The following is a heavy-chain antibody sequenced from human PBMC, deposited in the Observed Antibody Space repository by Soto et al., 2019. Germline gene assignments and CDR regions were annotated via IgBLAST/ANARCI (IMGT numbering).Heavy chain of an antibody. J-gene: IGHJ4*02. Sequence: QVQLQESGPGLVKPSQTLSLTCTVSGGSISSGGYYWSWIRQHPGKGLEWIGYIYYSGSTYYNPSLKSRVSISVDSSKNQFSLKLSSVTAAVTAVYYCARVSWLPNPIFFDYWGQGTLVTVSS. V-gene: IGHV4-31*03. CDR3: ARVSWLPNPIFFDY. D-gene: IGHD5-12*01. CDR1: GGSISSGGYY. CDR2: IYYSGST.